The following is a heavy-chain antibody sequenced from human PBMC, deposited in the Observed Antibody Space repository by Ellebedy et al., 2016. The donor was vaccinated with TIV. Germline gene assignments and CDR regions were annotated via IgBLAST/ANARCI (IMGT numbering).Heavy chain of an antibody. CDR3: ARGNLEWLEQGSYYYYGMDV. Sequence: SQTLSLTCXISGDSVSSNSAAWNWIRQFPSRGLEWLGRTYYRSKWHNNYAVSVESRITINPDTSKNQFSLQLDSVTPEDTAVYYCARGNLEWLEQGSYYYYGMDVWGQGTTVTVSS. J-gene: IGHJ6*02. CDR1: GDSVSSNSAA. CDR2: TYYRSKWHN. V-gene: IGHV6-1*01. D-gene: IGHD6-19*01.